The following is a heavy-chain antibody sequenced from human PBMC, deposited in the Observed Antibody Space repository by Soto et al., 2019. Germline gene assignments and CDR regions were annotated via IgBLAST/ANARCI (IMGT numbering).Heavy chain of an antibody. D-gene: IGHD2-2*01. CDR2: IYYSGST. J-gene: IGHJ5*02. CDR3: ATRGVVPAAIGWFDP. Sequence: PSETLSLTCTVSGGSICSGGYYWSWIRQHPGKGLEGIGYIYYSGSTYYNPSLKSRVTISVDTPKNQFSLKLSSVTAADTAVYYCATRGVVPAAIGWFDPWGQGTLVTVSS. V-gene: IGHV4-31*03. CDR1: GGSICSGGYY.